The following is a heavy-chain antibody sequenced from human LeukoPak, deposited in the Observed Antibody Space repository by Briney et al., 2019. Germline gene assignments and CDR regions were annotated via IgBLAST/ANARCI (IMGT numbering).Heavy chain of an antibody. D-gene: IGHD2-15*01. Sequence: GGSLRLSCAASGFTFSSYGMHWVRQAPGKGLEWVAVIWYDGSNKYYADSVKGRFTISRDNSRNTLYLQMNSLRAEDTAVYYCAKADCSGGSCYYSDYWGQGTLVTVSS. J-gene: IGHJ4*02. CDR1: GFTFSSYG. V-gene: IGHV3-33*06. CDR2: IWYDGSNK. CDR3: AKADCSGGSCYYSDY.